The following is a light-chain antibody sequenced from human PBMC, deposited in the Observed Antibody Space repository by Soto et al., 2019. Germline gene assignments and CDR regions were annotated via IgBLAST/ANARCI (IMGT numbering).Light chain of an antibody. CDR1: QSISSY. CDR2: AAS. Sequence: DIQMTQSPSSLSASVGDIVTITCRASQSISSYLNWYQQKPGKAPKLLIYAASSLQSGIPSRFSGSGSGTDFTLTISSLQPEVFDTYYCQQSYSTPLLTFGGGTKVEIK. CDR3: QQSYSTPLLT. V-gene: IGKV1-39*01. J-gene: IGKJ4*01.